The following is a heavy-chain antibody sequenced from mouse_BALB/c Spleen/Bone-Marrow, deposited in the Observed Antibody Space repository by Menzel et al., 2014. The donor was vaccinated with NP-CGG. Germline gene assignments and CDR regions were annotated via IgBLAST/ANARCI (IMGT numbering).Heavy chain of an antibody. CDR2: ISNGGGST. J-gene: IGHJ2*01. CDR3: ARRGAATYYFDY. V-gene: IGHV5-12-2*01. D-gene: IGHD1-2*01. CDR1: GFTFSSYT. Sequence: EVHLVESGGGLVQPGGSLKLSCAASGFTFSSYTMSWVRQTPEKRLEWVTYISNGGGSTYYPDTVKGRFTISRDNAKNTLYLQMSSLKSEDTAMYYCARRGAATYYFDYWGQGTTLTVSS.